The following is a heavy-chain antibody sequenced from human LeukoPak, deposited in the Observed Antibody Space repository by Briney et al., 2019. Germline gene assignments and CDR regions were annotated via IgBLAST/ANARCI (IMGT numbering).Heavy chain of an antibody. CDR1: GFTFSSYG. J-gene: IGHJ4*02. CDR2: IRYDGSNK. D-gene: IGHD3-10*01. V-gene: IGHV3-30*02. Sequence: GGSLRLSCAASGFTFSSYGMHWVRQAPGKGLEWVAFIRYDGSNKYYADSVKGRFTISRDNSKNTLYLQMNSLRAEDTAVYYCAKEADYYGSGSYPASFDYWGQGTLVTVSS. CDR3: AKEADYYGSGSYPASFDY.